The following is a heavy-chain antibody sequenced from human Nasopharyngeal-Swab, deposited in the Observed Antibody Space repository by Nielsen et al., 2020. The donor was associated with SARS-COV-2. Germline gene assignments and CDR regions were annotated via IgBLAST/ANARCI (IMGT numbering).Heavy chain of an antibody. CDR2: TSIRGTT. J-gene: IGHJ6*02. CDR1: DDSLRRGGFY. V-gene: IGHV4-61*02. D-gene: IGHD1-26*01. Sequence: SETLSLTCSVSDDSLRRGGFYWTWIRQPAGRGLEVIGRTSIRGTTNYSPPFKNRVTMSLDTSKKQFFLRLVSVSAADTAIYYCARGRPGTYYTYYYGLDVWGQGTTVTVSS. CDR3: ARGRPGTYYTYYYGLDV.